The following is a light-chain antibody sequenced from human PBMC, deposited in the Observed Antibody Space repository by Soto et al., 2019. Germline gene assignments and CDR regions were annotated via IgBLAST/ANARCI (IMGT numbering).Light chain of an antibody. J-gene: IGKJ5*01. Sequence: EIVLTQSPGTLSLSPGEGATLSCRASQSVSSSYLAWYQQSPGQAPRLLIYGASTRDTDIPDRFSVSGSGTDFTLTIGRLEPEDFAVYYCQQYGSSPSTFGQGTRLEIK. CDR2: GAS. V-gene: IGKV3-20*01. CDR1: QSVSSSY. CDR3: QQYGSSPST.